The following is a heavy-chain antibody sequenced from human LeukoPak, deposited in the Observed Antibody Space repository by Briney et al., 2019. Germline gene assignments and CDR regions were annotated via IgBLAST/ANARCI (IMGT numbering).Heavy chain of an antibody. CDR1: GGSFSGYY. Sequence: PSETLSLTCAVYGGSFSGYYWSWIRQPPGKGLEWIGEINHRGSTNYNPSLKSRVTISVDTSKNQFSLKLSSVTAADTAVYYCARHRSLKLVTFDYWGQGTLVTVSS. J-gene: IGHJ4*02. CDR3: ARHRSLKLVTFDY. V-gene: IGHV4-34*01. CDR2: INHRGST. D-gene: IGHD6-6*01.